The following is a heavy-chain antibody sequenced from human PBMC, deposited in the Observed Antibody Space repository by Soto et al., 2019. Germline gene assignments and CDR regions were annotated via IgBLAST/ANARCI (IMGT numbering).Heavy chain of an antibody. D-gene: IGHD3-9*01. CDR3: TTDVGTYYDILTGYYTLDY. Sequence: GGSLRLSCAASGFTFSNAWMNWVRQAPGKGLEWVGRIKSKTDGGTTDYAAPVKGRFTISRDDSKNTLYLQMNSLKTEDTAVYYCTTDVGTYYDILTGYYTLDYWGQGTLVTVSS. J-gene: IGHJ4*02. CDR1: GFTFSNAW. V-gene: IGHV3-15*07. CDR2: IKSKTDGGTT.